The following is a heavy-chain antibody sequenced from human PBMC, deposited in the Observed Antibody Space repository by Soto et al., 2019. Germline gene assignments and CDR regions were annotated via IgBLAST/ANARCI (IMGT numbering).Heavy chain of an antibody. J-gene: IGHJ4*02. V-gene: IGHV1-69*13. CDR1: GGTVSSYA. CDR3: ARGAINNDFWSGYPYYFDY. Sequence: ASVKVSCKASGGTVSSYAISWVRQAPGQGLEWMGGIIPIFGTANYAQKFQGRVTITADESTSTAYMELSSLRSEDTAVYYCARGAINNDFWSGYPYYFDYWGQGTLVTVSS. CDR2: IIPIFGTA. D-gene: IGHD3-3*01.